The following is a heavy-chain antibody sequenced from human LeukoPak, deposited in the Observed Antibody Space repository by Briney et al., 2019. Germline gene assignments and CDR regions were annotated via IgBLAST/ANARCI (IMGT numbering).Heavy chain of an antibody. J-gene: IGHJ4*02. Sequence: GESLKISCKGSGYSFTSYWIGWVRQMPGKGLEWMEIIYPGDSDTRYNPSFQGQVTISADNSISTAYLQWRSLNASATAMYYCARSYSTSSCDYWGQGTLVTVSS. CDR3: ARSYSTSSCDY. CDR2: IYPGDSDT. CDR1: GYSFTSYW. D-gene: IGHD6-6*01. V-gene: IGHV5-51*01.